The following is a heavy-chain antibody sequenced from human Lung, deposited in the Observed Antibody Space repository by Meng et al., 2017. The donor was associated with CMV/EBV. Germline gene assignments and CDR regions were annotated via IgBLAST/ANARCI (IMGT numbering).Heavy chain of an antibody. J-gene: IGHJ6*02. V-gene: IGHV4-34*01. D-gene: IGHD3-3*01. CDR1: GGSFSGYY. CDR2: INHSGST. CDR3: ARTTYDFWSGIYYYHYYGMDV. Sequence: SETLSLXCAVYGGSFSGYYWSWIRQPPGKGLEWIGEINHSGSTNYNPSLKSRVTISVDTSKNQFSLKLSSVTAADTAVYYCARTTYDFWSGIYYYHYYGMDVWGQGTTVTVSS.